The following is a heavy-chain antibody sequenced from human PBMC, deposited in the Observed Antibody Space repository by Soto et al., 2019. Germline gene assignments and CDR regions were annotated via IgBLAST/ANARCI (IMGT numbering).Heavy chain of an antibody. D-gene: IGHD3-3*01. CDR3: AREMTIFGVAPGGGVDV. Sequence: WTWIRQPPGGGLEWIGSIYQTGRTYVIPSLKCRVTMSLDKSKNQFSLNLTSVTAADTALYFWAREMTIFGVAPGGGVDVWGQGNTVAVSS. V-gene: IGHV4-30-2*01. J-gene: IGHJ6*02. CDR2: IYQTGRT.